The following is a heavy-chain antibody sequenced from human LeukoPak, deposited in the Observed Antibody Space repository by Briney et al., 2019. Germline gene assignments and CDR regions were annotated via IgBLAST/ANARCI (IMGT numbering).Heavy chain of an antibody. D-gene: IGHD3-16*02. J-gene: IGHJ4*02. Sequence: SETLSLTCAVYGGSFSGYYWSWIRQPPGKGLEWIGEINHSGSTNYNPSLKSRVTISVDTSKNQFSLELSSVTAADTAVYYCARVRSFGGVIVSWGEGTLVTVSS. CDR3: ARVRSFGGVIVS. CDR2: INHSGST. CDR1: GGSFSGYY. V-gene: IGHV4-34*01.